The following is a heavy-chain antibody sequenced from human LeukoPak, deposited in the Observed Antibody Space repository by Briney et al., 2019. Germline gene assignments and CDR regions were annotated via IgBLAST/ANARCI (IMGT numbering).Heavy chain of an antibody. CDR3: ARDAPHFDY. CDR2: IYSGGST. CDR1: GFTFDDYG. J-gene: IGHJ4*02. V-gene: IGHV3-53*01. Sequence: GGSLRLSCAASGFTFDDYGMSWVRHAPGKGLEWVSVIYSGGSTYYADSVKGRFTISRDNSKNTLYLQMNSLRAEDTAVYYCARDAPHFDYWGQGTLVTVSS.